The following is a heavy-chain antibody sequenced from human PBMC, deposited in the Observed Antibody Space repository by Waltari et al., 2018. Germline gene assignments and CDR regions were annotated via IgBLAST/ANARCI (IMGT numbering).Heavy chain of an antibody. CDR3: ARHITGVLGASMVAIY. Sequence: EVQLVQSGAAVKNPGESLKISCKGSGYSFPSYWIGWVRQMPGKGLEWMGIIYPGDSDTRYSPSFQGQVTISADKSISTAYLQWSSLKASDTAMYYCARHITGVLGASMVAIYWGQGTLVTVSS. J-gene: IGHJ4*02. CDR2: IYPGDSDT. D-gene: IGHD3-16*01. V-gene: IGHV5-51*01. CDR1: GYSFPSYW.